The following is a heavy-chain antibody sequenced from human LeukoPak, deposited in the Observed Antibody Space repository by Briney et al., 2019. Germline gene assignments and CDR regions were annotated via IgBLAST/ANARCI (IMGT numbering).Heavy chain of an antibody. Sequence: PGRSLRLSCAASGFTFSSYGMHWVRQAPGKGLEWVAVIWYDGSNKYYADSVKGRFTISRDNSKNTPYLQMNSLRAEDTAVYYCAKGAYYYDSSGYSPIFDYWGQGTLVTVSS. CDR1: GFTFSSYG. V-gene: IGHV3-33*06. CDR2: IWYDGSNK. D-gene: IGHD3-22*01. J-gene: IGHJ4*02. CDR3: AKGAYYYDSSGYSPIFDY.